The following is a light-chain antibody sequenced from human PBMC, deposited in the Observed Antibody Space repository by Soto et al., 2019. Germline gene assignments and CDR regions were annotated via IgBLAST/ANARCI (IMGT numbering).Light chain of an antibody. CDR2: DVS. Sequence: QSVLTQPASLSWSPGQSISISCTGASSDVGGYNYVSWYQQHPGNAPRLMIYDVSNRPSGVSDRFSGSKSGNTASLTISRLQAEDEAEYYCSSYTSSSTYVFGTGTKVTVL. J-gene: IGLJ1*01. CDR1: SSDVGGYNY. V-gene: IGLV2-14*01. CDR3: SSYTSSSTYV.